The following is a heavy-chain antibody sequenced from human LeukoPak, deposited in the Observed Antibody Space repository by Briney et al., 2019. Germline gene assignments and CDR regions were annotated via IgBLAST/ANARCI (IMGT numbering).Heavy chain of an antibody. Sequence: SETLSLTCTVSGDSISSSNHYWGWLRQPPGKGLEWIGSIYYTGNTFHNPSLESRLTISIDTSKNQFSLKLSSVTAADTAVYYCARGFQNYCSGGSCQDYWGQGTLVTVSS. D-gene: IGHD2-15*01. V-gene: IGHV4-39*07. CDR2: IYYTGNT. CDR1: GDSISSSNHY. J-gene: IGHJ4*02. CDR3: ARGFQNYCSGGSCQDY.